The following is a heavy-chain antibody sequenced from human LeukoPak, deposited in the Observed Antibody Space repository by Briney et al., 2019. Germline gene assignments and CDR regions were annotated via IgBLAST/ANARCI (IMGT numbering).Heavy chain of an antibody. Sequence: GGSLRLSCAASGFTFSSYNMNWVRKAPGKGLEWVSSISSSSSYIYYADSVKGRFTISRDNAKNSLYLQMNSLRAEDTAVYYCARDLEVAAAPDXWGQGTLVTVX. V-gene: IGHV3-21*01. CDR1: GFTFSSYN. J-gene: IGHJ4*02. D-gene: IGHD2-15*01. CDR3: ARDLEVAAAPDX. CDR2: ISSSSSYI.